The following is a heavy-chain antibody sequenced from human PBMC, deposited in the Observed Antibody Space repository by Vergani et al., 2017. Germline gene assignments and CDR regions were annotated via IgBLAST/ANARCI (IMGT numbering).Heavy chain of an antibody. V-gene: IGHV4-34*01. J-gene: IGHJ5*02. CDR1: GGSFSGYY. Sequence: QVQLQQWGAGLLKPSETLSLTCAVYGGSFSGYYWSWIRQPSGKGLEWIGEINHRGSTNYNPSLKSRVTISVDTSKNQFSLKLSSVTAADTAVYYCARGRGRYYGSGSLNWFDPWGQGTLVTVSS. D-gene: IGHD3-10*01. CDR3: ARGRGRYYGSGSLNWFDP. CDR2: INHRGST.